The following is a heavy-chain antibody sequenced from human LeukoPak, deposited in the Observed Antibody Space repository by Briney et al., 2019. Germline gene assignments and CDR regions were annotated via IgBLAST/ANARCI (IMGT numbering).Heavy chain of an antibody. CDR2: ISSSGSTI. CDR3: ARYYFGSGNYRTFDR. J-gene: IGHJ4*02. Sequence: GGSLRLSCAASGFTFSDYYMSWIRQAPGKGLEWVSYISSSGSTIYYADSVKGRFTISRDNAKNSQYLQIYSLRDEDTAVYYCARYYFGSGNYRTFDRWGQGTLVIVSS. V-gene: IGHV3-11*04. CDR1: GFTFSDYY. D-gene: IGHD3-10*01.